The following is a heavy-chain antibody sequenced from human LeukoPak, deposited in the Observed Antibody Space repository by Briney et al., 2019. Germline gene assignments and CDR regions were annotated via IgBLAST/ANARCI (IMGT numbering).Heavy chain of an antibody. D-gene: IGHD6-19*01. V-gene: IGHV3-30*18. J-gene: IGHJ4*02. CDR3: AKDLAVAGLDY. CDR1: GFTVSTNC. Sequence: GGSLRLSCAASGFTVSTNCMTWVRQAPGKGLEWVAVISYDESNKYYADSVKGRFTISRDNSKNTLYLQMNSLRAEDTAVYYCAKDLAVAGLDYWGQGTLGTVSS. CDR2: ISYDESNK.